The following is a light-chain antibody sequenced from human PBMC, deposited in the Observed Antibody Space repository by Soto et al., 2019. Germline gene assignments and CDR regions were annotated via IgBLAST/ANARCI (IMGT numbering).Light chain of an antibody. Sequence: QLVLTQSPSASASLGASVKLTCTLRSGHSNYAIAWHQQQPEKGPRNLMKLNRDGSHSKGDGIPNRFSGSSSGAERYLTISSLQSEDEADYYCQTWGTGIVIFGGGTKLIVL. CDR2: LNRDGSH. CDR3: QTWGTGIVI. CDR1: SGHSNYA. J-gene: IGLJ2*01. V-gene: IGLV4-69*01.